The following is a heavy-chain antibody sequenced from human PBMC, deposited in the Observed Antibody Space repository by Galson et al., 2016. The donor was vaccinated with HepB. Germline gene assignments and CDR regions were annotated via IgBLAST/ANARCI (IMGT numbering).Heavy chain of an antibody. V-gene: IGHV3-23*01. CDR2: ISAGGIST. J-gene: IGHJ4*02. D-gene: IGHD2/OR15-2a*01. CDR3: AKVKIYAGVATYYFDY. CDR1: GFTFSRYA. Sequence: SLRLSCAASGFTFSRYAMRWVRQAPGKGLEWLSAISAGGISTYYANSVKGRFTISRDNSKNTLYLQMDSLRAEDAAVYSCAKVKIYAGVATYYFDYWGQGTLVTVSS.